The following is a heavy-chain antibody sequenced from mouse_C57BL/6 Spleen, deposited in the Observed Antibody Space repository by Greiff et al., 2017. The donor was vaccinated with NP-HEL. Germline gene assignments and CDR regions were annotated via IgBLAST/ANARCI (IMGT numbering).Heavy chain of an antibody. CDR3: ARDRADYGYDERAWFAY. D-gene: IGHD2-2*01. V-gene: IGHV1-78*01. CDR1: GYTFTDHT. J-gene: IGHJ3*01. Sequence: VQLQQSDAELVKPGASVKISCKVSGYTFTDHTIHWMKQRPEQGLEWIGYIYPRDGSTKYNEKLKGKATLTADKSSSTAYMQLNSLTSEDSAVDFCARDRADYGYDERAWFAYWGQGTRVTVSA. CDR2: IYPRDGST.